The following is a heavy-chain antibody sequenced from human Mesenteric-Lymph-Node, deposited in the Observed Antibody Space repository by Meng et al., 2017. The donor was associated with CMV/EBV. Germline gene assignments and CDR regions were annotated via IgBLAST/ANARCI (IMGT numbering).Heavy chain of an antibody. J-gene: IGHJ6*02. D-gene: IGHD3-3*01. CDR3: ARPSKRVVRFPFVYGLDV. CDR2: LYSGGSA. CDR1: GFSVNSDY. V-gene: IGHV3-66*02. Sequence: GGSLRLSCEASGFSVNSDYMSWVRQAPGKGLEWVSVLYSGGSAYYTDSVKGRFTISRDNSKNTLYLQMNTLTAEDTAVYYCARPSKRVVRFPFVYGLDVWGQGTTVTVSS.